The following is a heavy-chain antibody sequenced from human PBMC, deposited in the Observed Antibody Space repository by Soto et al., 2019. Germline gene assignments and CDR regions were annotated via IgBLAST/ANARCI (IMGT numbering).Heavy chain of an antibody. CDR2: ISGSGGST. D-gene: IGHD3-10*01. V-gene: IGHV3-23*01. CDR1: GFTFSSYA. CDR3: AKAFYGSGTYNYGMDV. J-gene: IGHJ6*02. Sequence: GGSLRLSCAASGFTFSSYAMSWVRQAPGKGLEWVSAISGSGGSTYYADSVKGRFTISRDNSKNTLYVQLNSLRAEDTAVYYSAKAFYGSGTYNYGMDVWGQGTTVTVSS.